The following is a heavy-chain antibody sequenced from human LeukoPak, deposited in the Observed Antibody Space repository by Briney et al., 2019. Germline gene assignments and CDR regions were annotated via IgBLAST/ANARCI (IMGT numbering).Heavy chain of an antibody. CDR3: ARVGHGYYGSGSYYPLWFDP. Sequence: SETLSLTCTESGGSISSYYWSWFRQPPGKGLEWIGYIYYSGSTNYNPSLKSRVTISVDTSKNQFSLKLSSVTAADTAVYYCARVGHGYYGSGSYYPLWFDPWGQGTLVTVSS. CDR2: IYYSGST. V-gene: IGHV4-59*01. J-gene: IGHJ5*02. D-gene: IGHD3-10*01. CDR1: GGSISSYY.